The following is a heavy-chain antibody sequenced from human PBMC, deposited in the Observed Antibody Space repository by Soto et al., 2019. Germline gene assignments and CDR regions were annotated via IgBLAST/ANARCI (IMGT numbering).Heavy chain of an antibody. D-gene: IGHD6-19*01. CDR3: ARDVPDSSGWYYFDY. CDR1: GYTFASYA. V-gene: IGHV1-3*01. J-gene: IGHJ4*02. Sequence: ASVKVSCKASGYTFASYAMHWVRQAPGQRLEWMGWINAGNGNTKYSQKFQGRVTITADESTSTAYMELSSLRSEDTAVYYCARDVPDSSGWYYFDYWGQGTLVTVSS. CDR2: INAGNGNT.